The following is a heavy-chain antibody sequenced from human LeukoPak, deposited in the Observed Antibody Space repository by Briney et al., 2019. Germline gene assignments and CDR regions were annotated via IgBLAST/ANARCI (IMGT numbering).Heavy chain of an antibody. D-gene: IGHD2-2*01. CDR2: ISASGDST. Sequence: PGGSLRLSCAASGLTFDNFAMSWVRQAPGKGLEWVSVISASGDSTYYADSVKGRFTVSRDNSKNTLYLQMNSLRAEDTAVYYCAMRRYCSSTSCYPFDYWGQGTLVTVSS. J-gene: IGHJ4*02. CDR3: AMRRYCSSTSCYPFDY. V-gene: IGHV3-23*01. CDR1: GLTFDNFA.